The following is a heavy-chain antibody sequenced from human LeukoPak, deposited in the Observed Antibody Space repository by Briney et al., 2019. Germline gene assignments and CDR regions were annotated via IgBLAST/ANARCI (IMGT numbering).Heavy chain of an antibody. CDR2: ISGSGGST. CDR3: AKDLDCTSASCRPDY. D-gene: IGHD2-2*01. J-gene: IGHJ4*02. CDR1: GFTFSTYA. V-gene: IGHV3-23*01. Sequence: PGGSLRLSCAASGFTFSTYAMTWVRQAPGKGLEWVSGISGSGGSTYYADSVKGRFTISRDNSKSTLYLQMNSLRAEDTAVYYCAKDLDCTSASCRPDYWGQGTLVTVSS.